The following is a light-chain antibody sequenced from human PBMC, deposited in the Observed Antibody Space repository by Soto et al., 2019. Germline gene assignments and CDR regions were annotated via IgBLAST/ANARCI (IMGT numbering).Light chain of an antibody. CDR1: QSVSTY. V-gene: IGKV1-39*01. CDR2: GAS. CDR3: QEGSTLLT. J-gene: IGKJ4*01. Sequence: DIQMTQSPYSLSTSVGDRVTITCRTSQSVSTYLNWYQQRPGKAPKLLIYGASSLQSGVPSRFSGSGSVTHFTLTISSLQPEDFATYYCQEGSTLLTFGGGTKVDIK.